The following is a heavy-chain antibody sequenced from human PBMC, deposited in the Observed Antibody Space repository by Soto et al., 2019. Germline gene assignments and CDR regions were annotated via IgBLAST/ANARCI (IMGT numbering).Heavy chain of an antibody. Sequence: SETLSLTCTVSRGSFSGPYWSWIRQPPGRGLEWIGYIFYSGDTNYNPSLESRVTMSVDTSRSQFSLKLCSVTAADTAVYYCVRGQRMWYGVDYWGQGTLVTVSS. V-gene: IGHV4-59*11. CDR1: RGSFSGPY. D-gene: IGHD3-10*01. CDR3: VRGQRMWYGVDY. CDR2: IFYSGDT. J-gene: IGHJ4*02.